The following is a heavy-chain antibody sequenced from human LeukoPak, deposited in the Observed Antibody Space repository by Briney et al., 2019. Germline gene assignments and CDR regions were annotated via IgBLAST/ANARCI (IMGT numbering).Heavy chain of an antibody. CDR1: GLTFSSYS. Sequence: GGSLRLSCAASGLTFSSYSMNWVRQAPGKGLEWVSYISSSSSTIYYADSVKGRFTISRDNAKNSLYLQMNSLRAEDTAVYYCAREKWFGELLPVHWGQGTLVTVSS. D-gene: IGHD3-10*01. CDR2: ISSSSSTI. CDR3: AREKWFGELLPVH. V-gene: IGHV3-48*04. J-gene: IGHJ4*02.